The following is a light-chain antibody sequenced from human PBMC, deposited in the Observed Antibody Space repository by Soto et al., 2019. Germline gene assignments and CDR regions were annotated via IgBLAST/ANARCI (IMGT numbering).Light chain of an antibody. J-gene: IGKJ4*01. Sequence: EVVMTQSPATLSGSPGERATLSCRASQSVGSKLAWYQQKPGQAPRLLIFDAFTRATGIPARFSGSGSGTEFTLFISSLQSEDFAVYYCQQYNNWPPLTFGGGTKVEI. CDR3: QQYNNWPPLT. CDR2: DAF. CDR1: QSVGSK. V-gene: IGKV3-15*01.